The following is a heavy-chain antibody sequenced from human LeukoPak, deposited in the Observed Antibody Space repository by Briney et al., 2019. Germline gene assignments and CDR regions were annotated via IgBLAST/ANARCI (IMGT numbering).Heavy chain of an antibody. CDR2: ISGYNGNT. Sequence: ASVKVSCKASGYTFTSYGISWVRQAPGQGLGWMGWISGYNGNTKYAQKFQGRLTMTTDTSTSTAYMELRSLRSDDTAVYYCARGGRSYDSSGYYPIDYWGQGTLVTVSS. D-gene: IGHD3-22*01. J-gene: IGHJ4*02. V-gene: IGHV1-18*01. CDR3: ARGGRSYDSSGYYPIDY. CDR1: GYTFTSYG.